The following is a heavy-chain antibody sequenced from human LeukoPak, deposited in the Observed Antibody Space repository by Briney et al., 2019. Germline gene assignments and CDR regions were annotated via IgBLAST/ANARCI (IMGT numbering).Heavy chain of an antibody. CDR3: ARMGSYGDEKEGYYYYGMDV. D-gene: IGHD4-17*01. Sequence: ASVKVSCKASGYTFTGYYMHWVRQAPGQGLEWMEWINPNSGGTNYAQKFQGRVTMTRDTSISTAYMELSRLRSDDTAVYYCARMGSYGDEKEGYYYYGMDVWGQGTTVTVSS. J-gene: IGHJ6*02. CDR1: GYTFTGYY. CDR2: INPNSGGT. V-gene: IGHV1-2*02.